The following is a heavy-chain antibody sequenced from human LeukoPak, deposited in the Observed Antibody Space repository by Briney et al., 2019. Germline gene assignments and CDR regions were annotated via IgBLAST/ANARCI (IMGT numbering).Heavy chain of an antibody. Sequence: ASVKVSCKTSGYMFSSYGVSWVRQAPGKGLEWMGWISGYNGKTRYADKFQGRVTMTADTPSSTAYMELWSLRPDDTAVYFCAIDPDYYDGLETYFRIRRGGFVTWGQGTLGTVSS. CDR2: ISGYNGKT. CDR1: GYMFSSYG. D-gene: IGHD3-16*01. J-gene: IGHJ4*02. CDR3: AIDPDYYDGLETYFRIRRGGFVT. V-gene: IGHV1-18*01.